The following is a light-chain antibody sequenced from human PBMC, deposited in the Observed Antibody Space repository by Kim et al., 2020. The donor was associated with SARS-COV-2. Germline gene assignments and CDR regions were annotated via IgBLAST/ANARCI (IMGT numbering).Light chain of an antibody. CDR3: QVWDSSSHHWV. CDR1: NIGTKS. J-gene: IGLJ3*02. Sequence: SYVLTQPPSESVTPGKTATITCGGSNIGTKSVQWYQQKPGQAPVLVIYYDSDRPSGIPERFSGSNSGDTATLTISRVEAGDEADYFCQVWDSSSHHWVFGGGTKVTVL. CDR2: YDS. V-gene: IGLV3-21*04.